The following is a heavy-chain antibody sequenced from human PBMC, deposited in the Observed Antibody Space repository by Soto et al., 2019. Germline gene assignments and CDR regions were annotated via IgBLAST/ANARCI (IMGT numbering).Heavy chain of an antibody. D-gene: IGHD1-7*01. Sequence: ASVKVSCKASGYTFTSYYMHWVRQAPGQGLEWMGIINPSGGSTSYAQKFQGRVTMTRDTSTSTVYMELSSLRSEDTAAYYCARERMRSNWNFGYYYYGMDVWGQGTTVTVSS. CDR3: ARERMRSNWNFGYYYYGMDV. J-gene: IGHJ6*02. CDR1: GYTFTSYY. CDR2: INPSGGST. V-gene: IGHV1-46*01.